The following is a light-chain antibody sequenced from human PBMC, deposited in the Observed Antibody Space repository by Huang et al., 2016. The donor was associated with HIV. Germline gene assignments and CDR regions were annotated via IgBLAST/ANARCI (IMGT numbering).Light chain of an antibody. CDR3: QQSARTPRT. Sequence: DIQITQSPSSLSASVGDTVIITCRASQNIKRYLNWYQQKPGKAPKLLISAASNLQSGVPSTFSGSGSGTDFTLTINSLQPEDSATYYCQQSARTPRTFGQGTKLEI. CDR1: QNIKRY. CDR2: AAS. V-gene: IGKV1-39*01. J-gene: IGKJ2*01.